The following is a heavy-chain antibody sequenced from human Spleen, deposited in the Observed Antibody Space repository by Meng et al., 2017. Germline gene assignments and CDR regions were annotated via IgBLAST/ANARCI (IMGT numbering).Heavy chain of an antibody. CDR1: GWRFSGYF. Sequence: QVQLQLWGAGLLEPSEPLSLTCVVSGWRFSGYFWSWIRQPRGKGLEWIGEINHSGSTSYNSSLKSRVTISVDTSKNHFYLKLSSVTAADTAVYYCARSQGPYSGYDLNYWGQGSLVTVSS. V-gene: IGHV4-34*01. CDR3: ARSQGPYSGYDLNY. D-gene: IGHD5-12*01. J-gene: IGHJ4*02. CDR2: INHSGST.